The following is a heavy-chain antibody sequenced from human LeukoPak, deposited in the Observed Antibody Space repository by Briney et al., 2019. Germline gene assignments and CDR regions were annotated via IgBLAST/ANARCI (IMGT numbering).Heavy chain of an antibody. J-gene: IGHJ5*02. CDR3: ARDFRYGSGSYYNPPGFDP. Sequence: PSETLSLTXTVSGGSISSGSYYWSWIRQPAGKGLEWIGRIYTSGSTNYNPSLKSRVTISVDTSKNQFSLKLSSVTAADTAVYYCARDFRYGSGSYYNPPGFDPWGQGTLVTVSS. CDR1: GGSISSGSYY. D-gene: IGHD3-10*01. CDR2: IYTSGST. V-gene: IGHV4-61*02.